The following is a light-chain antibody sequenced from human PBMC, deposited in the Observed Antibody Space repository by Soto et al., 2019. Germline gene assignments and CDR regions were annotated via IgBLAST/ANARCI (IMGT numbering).Light chain of an antibody. CDR2: DAS. CDR1: QTIRDY. V-gene: IGKV3-11*01. J-gene: IGKJ4*01. CDR3: QQRGGWPLT. Sequence: VLTQSPATLSLSPGDRATLSCRASQTIRDYLAWYQQKPGQAPRLLIYDASYRATDIPARFSGSGFGTDFTLTITSLEPEDFAFYYCQQRGGWPLTFGGGTRVEIK.